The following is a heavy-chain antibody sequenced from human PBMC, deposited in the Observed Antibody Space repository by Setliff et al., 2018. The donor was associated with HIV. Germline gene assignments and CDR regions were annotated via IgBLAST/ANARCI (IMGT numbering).Heavy chain of an antibody. CDR2: IRNDGSDK. Sequence: PGGSLRLSCAASGFTFSSYGVHWVRQAPGKGLEWVAFIRNDGSDKHYVDSVKGRFTISRDNSKNTLYLQMNSLRPEDRAVYYCATTHHYARSGYYGWGQGTLVTVSS. D-gene: IGHD3-22*01. CDR3: ATTHHYARSGYYG. CDR1: GFTFSSYG. J-gene: IGHJ4*02. V-gene: IGHV3-30*02.